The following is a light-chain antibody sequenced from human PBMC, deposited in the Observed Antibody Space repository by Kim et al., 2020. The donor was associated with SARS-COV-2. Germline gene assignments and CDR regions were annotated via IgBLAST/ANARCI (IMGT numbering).Light chain of an antibody. J-gene: IGKJ1*01. CDR3: QQYKTYWA. CDR1: QDISIW. CDR2: DAS. V-gene: IGKV1-5*01. Sequence: SASVGDRVTITCRASQDISIWFAWYQQKPGKAPNLLIYDASILQSGVPSRFSGRGSGTEFTLTISSLQPDDVATYHCQQYKTYWAFGQGTKVDIK.